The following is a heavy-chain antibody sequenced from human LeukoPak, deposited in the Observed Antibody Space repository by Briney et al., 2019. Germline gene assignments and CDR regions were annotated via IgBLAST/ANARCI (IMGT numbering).Heavy chain of an antibody. Sequence: SETLSLTCAVYGGSFSGYYWSWIRQPPGKGLEWIGEINHSGSTNYNPSLKSRVTISVDTFKNQFSLKLSSVTAADTAVYYCARAGVSYYGGNGYYFDYWGQGTLVTVSS. CDR3: ARAGVSYYGGNGYYFDY. D-gene: IGHD4-23*01. CDR1: GGSFSGYY. J-gene: IGHJ4*02. V-gene: IGHV4-34*01. CDR2: INHSGST.